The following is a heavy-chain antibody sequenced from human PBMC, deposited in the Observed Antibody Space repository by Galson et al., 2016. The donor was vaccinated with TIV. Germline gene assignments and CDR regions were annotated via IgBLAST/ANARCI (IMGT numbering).Heavy chain of an antibody. CDR3: ARTRGDVYYYDRSGYYFPDY. Sequence: SLRLSCAASGFTFNTYSMSWVRQAPGKGLEWVSAINNYGGTTYYADSVKGRFTISRDNAANTLYLQMNSLRAEDTAGYYCARTRGDVYYYDRSGYYFPDYWGPGALVTVSS. V-gene: IGHV3-23*01. CDR1: GFTFNTYS. J-gene: IGHJ4*02. CDR2: INNYGGTT. D-gene: IGHD3-22*01.